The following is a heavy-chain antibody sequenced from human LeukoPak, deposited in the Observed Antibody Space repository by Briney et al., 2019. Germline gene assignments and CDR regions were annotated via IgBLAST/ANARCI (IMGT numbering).Heavy chain of an antibody. V-gene: IGHV3-21*01. D-gene: IGHD3-10*01. J-gene: IGHJ4*02. Sequence: GGSLRLSCAASGFTFSSYSMNWVRQAPGKGLEWVSSISSSSSYIYYADSVKGRFTISRDNAKNSLYLQMNSLRAEDTAVYYCARDNLRGRTAGYWGQGTLVTVSS. CDR3: ARDNLRGRTAGY. CDR1: GFTFSSYS. CDR2: ISSSSSYI.